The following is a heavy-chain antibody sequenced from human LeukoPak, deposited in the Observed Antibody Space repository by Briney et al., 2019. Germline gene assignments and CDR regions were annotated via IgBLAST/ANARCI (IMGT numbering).Heavy chain of an antibody. V-gene: IGHV4-4*07. D-gene: IGHD3-22*01. CDR3: ASDTYYYDSSGYYLFDY. CDR2: IHTSGST. Sequence: SETPSLTCTVSGGSISSYYWSWIRQPAGKGLEWSGRIHTSGSTNYNPSLKSRVTMSVDTSKNQFSLKLSSVTAADTAVYYCASDTYYYDSSGYYLFDYWGQGTLVTVSS. J-gene: IGHJ4*02. CDR1: GGSISSYY.